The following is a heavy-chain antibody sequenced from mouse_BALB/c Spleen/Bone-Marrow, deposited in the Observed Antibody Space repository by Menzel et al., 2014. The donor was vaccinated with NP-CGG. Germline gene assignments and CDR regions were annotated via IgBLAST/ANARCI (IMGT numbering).Heavy chain of an antibody. D-gene: IGHD2-1*01. CDR1: GYSFTSYW. CDR3: ASPSDGNPFAY. V-gene: IGHV1S127*01. J-gene: IGHJ3*01. CDR2: IDPSDSET. Sequence: QVQLQQSGPQLVRPGASVKISCKASGYSFTSYWMHWVKQRPGQGLEWIGMIDPSDSETRLNQKFKDKATLTVDKSSSTAYMQLSSPTSGGSAVYCCASPSDGNPFAYWGQGTLVTVSA.